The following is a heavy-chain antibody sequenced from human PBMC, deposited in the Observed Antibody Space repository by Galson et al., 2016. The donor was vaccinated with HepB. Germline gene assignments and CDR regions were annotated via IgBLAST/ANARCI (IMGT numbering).Heavy chain of an antibody. CDR3: TRETRWYFDL. D-gene: IGHD1-26*01. Sequence: SLRLSCAASGFTFSNYAMSWVRQAPGKGLEWVSAIGTAGDTYYPGSVKGRFTISRDDAKNTLYLQMNTLRVEDTAVYYCTRETRWYFDLWGRGTLLTVSS. V-gene: IGHV3-23*01. CDR2: IGTAGDT. CDR1: GFTFSNYA. J-gene: IGHJ2*01.